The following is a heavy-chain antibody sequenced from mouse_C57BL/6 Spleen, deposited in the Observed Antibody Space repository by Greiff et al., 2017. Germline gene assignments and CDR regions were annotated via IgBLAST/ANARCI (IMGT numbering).Heavy chain of an antibody. V-gene: IGHV5-17*01. Sequence: EVQRVESGGGLVKPGGSLKLSCAASGFTFSDYGMHWVRQAPAKGLEWVAYISSGSSTIYYADTVKGRFTISRDNAKNTLFLQMTSLRSEDTAMYYCARPSDAHYGSMAYWGQGTLVTVSA. J-gene: IGHJ3*01. CDR3: ARPSDAHYGSMAY. D-gene: IGHD1-1*01. CDR2: ISSGSSTI. CDR1: GFTFSDYG.